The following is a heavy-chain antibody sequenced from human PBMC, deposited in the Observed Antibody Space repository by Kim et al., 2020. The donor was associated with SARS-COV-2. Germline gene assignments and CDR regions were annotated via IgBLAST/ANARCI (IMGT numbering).Heavy chain of an antibody. CDR3: ARWESYYYDAPDYYKDY. J-gene: IGHJ4*02. D-gene: IGHD3-22*01. V-gene: IGHV3-48*01. Sequence: TEKGRLTISRDHAKNSLYLHMNSLTAEETAVYYCARWESYYYDAPDYYKDYWGQGTLVTVSS.